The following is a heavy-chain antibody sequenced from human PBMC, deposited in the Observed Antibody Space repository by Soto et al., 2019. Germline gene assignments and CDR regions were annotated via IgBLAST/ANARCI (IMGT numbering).Heavy chain of an antibody. D-gene: IGHD7-27*01. CDR3: TTGANWGSSYFDY. Sequence: GGSLRLSCAASGFTFSKAWMGWVRQAPGKGLEWGGRIKRKTDGGTTDYAAPVKGRFTISRDDSKNTLYLQMNSLKTEDTAVYYCTTGANWGSSYFDYWGQGTLVPVSS. CDR2: IKRKTDGGTT. J-gene: IGHJ4*02. CDR1: GFTFSKAW. V-gene: IGHV3-15*01.